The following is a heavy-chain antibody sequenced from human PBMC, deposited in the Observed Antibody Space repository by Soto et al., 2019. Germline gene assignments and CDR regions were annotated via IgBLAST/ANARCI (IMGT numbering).Heavy chain of an antibody. V-gene: IGHV3-15*07. D-gene: IGHD7-27*01. Sequence: EVQLVESGGGLVEPGGSLRLSCAASGFSFSSAWMNWVRQVPGKGLEWVGRIKSKFNGGASDYAAPVKGRFAISRDDPENTLHLQMNSLNAEDTGVYYCTTGYSTGAAHDGFWGQGTLVTVSS. CDR1: GFSFSSAW. J-gene: IGHJ4*02. CDR3: TTGYSTGAAHDGF. CDR2: IKSKFNGGAS.